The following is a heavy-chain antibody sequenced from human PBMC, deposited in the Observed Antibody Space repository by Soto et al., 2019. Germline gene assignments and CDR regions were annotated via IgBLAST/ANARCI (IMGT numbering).Heavy chain of an antibody. J-gene: IGHJ4*02. V-gene: IGHV4-39*02. CDR3: ARLNYYDNYGTLDY. CDR1: GGSISSSSYY. Sequence: SETLSLTCTVYGGSISSSSYYWGWIRQPPGKGLELIGSIYYSGSTDYNPSLKSRVTISVDTSKKHFSLKLSSVTAADTAVYYCARLNYYDNYGTLDYWGKGTLVTVSS. D-gene: IGHD3-22*01. CDR2: IYYSGST.